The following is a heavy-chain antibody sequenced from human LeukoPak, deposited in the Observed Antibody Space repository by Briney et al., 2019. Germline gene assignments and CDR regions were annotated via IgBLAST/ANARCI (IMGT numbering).Heavy chain of an antibody. J-gene: IGHJ3*02. D-gene: IGHD6-6*01. Sequence: ASVKVSCKASGYTFTGYYMHWVRQAPGQGLEWMGWINPNSGGTNYAQKFQGRVTMSRDTSISTAYMELSRLRSDDTAVYYCARDREQLVAFDIWGQGTMVTVSS. CDR2: INPNSGGT. CDR1: GYTFTGYY. CDR3: ARDREQLVAFDI. V-gene: IGHV1-2*02.